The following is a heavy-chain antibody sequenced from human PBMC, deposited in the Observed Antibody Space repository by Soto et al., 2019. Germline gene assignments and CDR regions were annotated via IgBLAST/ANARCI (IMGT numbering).Heavy chain of an antibody. V-gene: IGHV3-48*02. CDR1: GFTFSSYS. J-gene: IGHJ4*02. CDR2: ISSSSSTI. Sequence: EVQLVESGGGLVQPGGSLRLSCAASGFTFSSYSMNWVRQAPGKGLEWVSYISSSSSTIYYADSVKGRFTISRDNAKNSLYLQMNSLRDEDTAVYYCAREGNWNEGTTSDYWGQGTLVTVSS. D-gene: IGHD1-1*01. CDR3: AREGNWNEGTTSDY.